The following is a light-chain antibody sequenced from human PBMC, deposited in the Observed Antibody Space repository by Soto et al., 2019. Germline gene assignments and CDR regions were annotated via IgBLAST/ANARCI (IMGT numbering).Light chain of an antibody. V-gene: IGKV1-39*01. Sequence: DIQLTQSPSSLSASLGDSITITCRASETISTFLNWYQVQPGKAPRLLVSGASSLQVGVPVRFRGSGSGTLFTLTIDNLQREDLASYFCQQFFSAVLTFGGGTRVDI. CDR1: ETISTF. J-gene: IGKJ4*01. CDR3: QQFFSAVLT. CDR2: GAS.